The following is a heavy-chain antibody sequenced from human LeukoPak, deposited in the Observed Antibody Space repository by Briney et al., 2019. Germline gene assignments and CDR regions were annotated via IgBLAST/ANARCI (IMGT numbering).Heavy chain of an antibody. Sequence: PGGSLRLSCAASGFTFSNYWMSWVRQVPGKGLEWIGEINHSGSTNYNPSLKSRVTISVDTSKNQFSLKLSSVTAADTAVYYCARKRHFDYWGQGTLVTVSS. CDR1: GFTFSNYW. J-gene: IGHJ4*02. V-gene: IGHV4-34*01. CDR3: ARKRHFDY. CDR2: INHSGST.